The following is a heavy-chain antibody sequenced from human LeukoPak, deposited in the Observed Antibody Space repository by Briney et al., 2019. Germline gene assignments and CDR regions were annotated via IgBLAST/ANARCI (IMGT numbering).Heavy chain of an antibody. V-gene: IGHV4-34*01. J-gene: IGHJ5*02. Sequence: SETLSLTCAVYGGSFSGYYWSWIRQPPGKGLEWIGEINHSGSTNYNPSLKSRVTISVDTSKNRFSLKLSSVTAADTAVYYCARAVRERFGDGWFDPWGQGTLVTVSS. CDR2: INHSGST. CDR1: GGSFSGYY. D-gene: IGHD3-10*01. CDR3: ARAVRERFGDGWFDP.